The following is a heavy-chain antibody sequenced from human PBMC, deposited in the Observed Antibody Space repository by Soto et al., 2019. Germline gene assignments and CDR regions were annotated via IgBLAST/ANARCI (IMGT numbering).Heavy chain of an antibody. CDR3: AREPQKYTAMVFFDY. Sequence: EVQLVESGGGLVQPGGSLRLSCAASGFTFSSYEMNWVRQAPGKGLEWVSYISSSGSTIYYADSVKGRFTISRDNAKNSLYLQMNSLRGEDTAVYDCAREPQKYTAMVFFDYWGQGTLVTVSS. J-gene: IGHJ4*02. CDR2: ISSSGSTI. CDR1: GFTFSSYE. V-gene: IGHV3-48*03. D-gene: IGHD5-18*01.